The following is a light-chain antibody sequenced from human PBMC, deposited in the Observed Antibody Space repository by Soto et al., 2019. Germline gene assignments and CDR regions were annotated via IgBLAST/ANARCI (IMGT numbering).Light chain of an antibody. J-gene: IGKJ1*01. CDR3: QQCYSTPPT. Sequence: DIVMTQSPDSLAVSLGERATINCKSSQSVLYSSNNKTYLAWYQQKPGQPPKLLIYWASTRESGVPDRVSGSGSGTDFTLTISSLQAEDVAVYYCQQCYSTPPTFGQGNKVEIK. CDR1: QSVLYSSNNKTY. CDR2: WAS. V-gene: IGKV4-1*01.